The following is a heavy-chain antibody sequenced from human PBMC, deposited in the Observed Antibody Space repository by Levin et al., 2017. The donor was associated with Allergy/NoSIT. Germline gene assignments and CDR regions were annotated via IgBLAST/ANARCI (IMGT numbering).Heavy chain of an antibody. J-gene: IGHJ6*02. Sequence: GASVKVSCAASGFTFSSYRMNWVRQAPGKGLEWVSSISSSSSYIYYADSVKGRFTISRDNAKNSLYLQMNSLRAEDTAVYYCARASGYSYGLSYYYYGMDVWGQGTTVTVSS. D-gene: IGHD5-18*01. CDR3: ARASGYSYGLSYYYYGMDV. CDR2: ISSSSSYI. CDR1: GFTFSSYR. V-gene: IGHV3-21*01.